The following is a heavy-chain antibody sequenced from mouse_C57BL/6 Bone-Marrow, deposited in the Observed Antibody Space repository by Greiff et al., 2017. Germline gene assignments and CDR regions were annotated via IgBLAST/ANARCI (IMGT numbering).Heavy chain of an antibody. D-gene: IGHD3-2*02. Sequence: EVHLVESEGGLVQPGSSMKLSCTASGFTFSDYYMAWVRQVPEKGLEWVANINYDGSSTYYLDSLKSRFIISRDNAKNILYLQMSSLKSEDTATYYCARDQLSYAMDYWGQGTSVTVAS. CDR3: ARDQLSYAMDY. J-gene: IGHJ4*01. CDR2: INYDGSST. CDR1: GFTFSDYY. V-gene: IGHV5-16*01.